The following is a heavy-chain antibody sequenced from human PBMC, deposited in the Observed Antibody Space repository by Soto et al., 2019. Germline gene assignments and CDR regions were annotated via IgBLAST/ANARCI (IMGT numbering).Heavy chain of an antibody. CDR1: GYTFTGYY. J-gene: IGHJ6*02. CDR3: ARDHLYYDFWSGPYYYYGMDV. CDR2: INPNSGGT. D-gene: IGHD3-3*01. V-gene: IGHV1-2*04. Sequence: GASVKVSCKASGYTFTGYYMHWVRQAPGQGLEWMGWINPNSGGTNYAQKFQGWVTMTRDTSNSTAYMELSRLRSDDTAVYYCARDHLYYDFWSGPYYYYGMDVWGQGTTVTVSS.